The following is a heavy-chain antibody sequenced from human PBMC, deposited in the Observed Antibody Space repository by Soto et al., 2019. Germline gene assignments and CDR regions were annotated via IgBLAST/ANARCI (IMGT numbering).Heavy chain of an antibody. Sequence: GGSLRLSCASSGFTFSSYGMHCFRQAPGNGLEWVAVIWYDGSNKYYADSVKGRFTISRDNSKNTLYLQMNSLRAEDTAVYYCARDFWSGYSPINPGPFDYWGQGTLVTVSS. V-gene: IGHV3-33*01. J-gene: IGHJ4*02. CDR3: ARDFWSGYSPINPGPFDY. CDR1: GFTFSSYG. D-gene: IGHD3-3*01. CDR2: IWYDGSNK.